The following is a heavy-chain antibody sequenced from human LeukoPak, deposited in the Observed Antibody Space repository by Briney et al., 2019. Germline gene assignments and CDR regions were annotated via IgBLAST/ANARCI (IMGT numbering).Heavy chain of an antibody. V-gene: IGHV3-33*01. CDR2: IWYDGSNK. J-gene: IGHJ6*04. CDR1: GFTFSSYG. CDR3: ARDGYYYGMDV. Sequence: PGGSLRLSCAASGFTFSSYGMHWVRQAPGEGLEWVAVIWYDGSNKYYADSVKGRFTISRDNSKNTLYLQMNSLRAEDTAVYYCARDGYYYGMDVWGKGTTVTVSS.